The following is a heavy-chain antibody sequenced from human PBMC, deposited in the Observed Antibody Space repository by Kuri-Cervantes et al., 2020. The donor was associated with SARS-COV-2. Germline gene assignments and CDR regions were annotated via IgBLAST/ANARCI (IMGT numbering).Heavy chain of an antibody. V-gene: IGHV4-34*01. D-gene: IGHD1-26*01. J-gene: IGHJ4*02. Sequence: SETLSLTCAVYGGSFSGYYWSWIRQPPGKGLEWIGEINHSGSTNYNPSLKSRVTISVDTSKNQFSLKLSSVTAADTAVYYCAREAGATGGWVDYWGQGTLVTVSS. CDR3: AREAGATGGWVDY. CDR1: GGSFSGYY. CDR2: INHSGST.